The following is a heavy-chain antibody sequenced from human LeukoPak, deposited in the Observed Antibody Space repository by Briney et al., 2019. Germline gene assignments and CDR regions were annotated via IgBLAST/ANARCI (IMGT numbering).Heavy chain of an antibody. CDR1: GFSFGDYD. V-gene: IGHV3-49*04. CDR3: TRASERWLQSEYLHQ. D-gene: IGHD5-24*01. CDR2: LRSKTYGGTT. J-gene: IGHJ1*01. Sequence: GGSLRLACTPSGFSFGDYDMSWVRQAPGKGLEWLGFLRSKTYGGTTEYAASVKGRFTISRDDSKNIGYLQMNSLKTEDTAVYYCTRASERWLQSEYLHQWGEGTLVTVSS.